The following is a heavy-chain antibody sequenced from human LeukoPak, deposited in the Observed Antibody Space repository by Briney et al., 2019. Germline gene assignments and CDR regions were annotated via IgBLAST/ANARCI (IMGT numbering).Heavy chain of an antibody. D-gene: IGHD3-22*01. Sequence: SETLSLTCTVSGGSISSSSYYWGWIRQPPGKGLEWIGSIYYSGSTYYNPSLKSRVTISVDTSKNQFSLKLSSVTAADTAVYYCARRMRGDYYDRYYFDYWGQGTLVTVSS. CDR2: IYYSGST. V-gene: IGHV4-39*07. CDR1: GGSISSSSYY. CDR3: ARRMRGDYYDRYYFDY. J-gene: IGHJ4*02.